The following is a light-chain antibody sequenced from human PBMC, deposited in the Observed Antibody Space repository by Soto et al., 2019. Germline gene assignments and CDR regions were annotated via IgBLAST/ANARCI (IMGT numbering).Light chain of an antibody. J-gene: IGKJ2*01. CDR1: QSVSGSY. CDR3: QQYGSSPPYT. V-gene: IGKV3-20*01. CDR2: GAS. Sequence: EIVLTQSPGTLSLSPGERATLSCRASQSVSGSYLAWYQQKPGQAPRLLISGASSRATGIPDRFSGSGSGTDFTLTISRLEPEDLAVYYCQQYGSSPPYTFGQGTKLEIK.